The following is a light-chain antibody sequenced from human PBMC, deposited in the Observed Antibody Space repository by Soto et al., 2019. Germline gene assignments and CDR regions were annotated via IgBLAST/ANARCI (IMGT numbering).Light chain of an antibody. V-gene: IGKV1-16*02. Sequence: DIQMTQSPSSLSASVGDRVTITCRASPDIGNDLVWVQQKPGKAPKYLIYGAYRLQSGVPSKFSGIRSGTDFTLTIPGLQPEDFATYYCQQNKDYPLTFGGGTKVEIK. CDR1: PDIGND. CDR2: GAY. J-gene: IGKJ4*01. CDR3: QQNKDYPLT.